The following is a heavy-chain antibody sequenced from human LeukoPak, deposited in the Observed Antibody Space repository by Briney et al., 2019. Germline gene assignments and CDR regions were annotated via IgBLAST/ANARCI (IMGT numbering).Heavy chain of an antibody. V-gene: IGHV3-64*01. J-gene: IGHJ4*02. CDR3: LREGDYGPFDY. CDR1: GFTFSSYA. Sequence: GGSLRLSCAASGFTFSSYAMHWVRQAPGKGLEYVSAISSNGSSTYYANSVKGRFTISRDNSKNTLYLQMGSLRAEDMAVYYCLREGDYGPFDYWGQGTLVTVSS. D-gene: IGHD4-17*01. CDR2: ISSNGSST.